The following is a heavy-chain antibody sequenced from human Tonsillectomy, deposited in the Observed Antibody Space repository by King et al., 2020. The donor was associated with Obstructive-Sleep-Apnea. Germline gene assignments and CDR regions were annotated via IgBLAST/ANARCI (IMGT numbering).Heavy chain of an antibody. CDR2: IYHSGST. D-gene: IGHD3-22*01. Sequence: QLQESGPGLVKPSETLSLTCTVSGYSIIIGYYWGWIRQPPGKGLEGIGSIYHSGSTYYNPSLKSRVTISVDTSKNQFSLTLCSVTAADTAVYYCARDRDYYDSSGHFYWGQGTLVTVSS. V-gene: IGHV4-38-2*02. CDR1: GYSIIIGYY. J-gene: IGHJ4*02. CDR3: ARDRDYYDSSGHFY.